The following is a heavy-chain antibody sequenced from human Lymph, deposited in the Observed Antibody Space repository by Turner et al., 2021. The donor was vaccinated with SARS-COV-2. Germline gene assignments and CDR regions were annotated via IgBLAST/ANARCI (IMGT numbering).Heavy chain of an antibody. V-gene: IGHV1-8*02. CDR3: ARGRYSGGGMDV. CDR2: MNLNSGNT. Sequence: QVQLVQSGAEVKKPGASVKVSCKAPGYTFTSYDINWVRQATGQGLEWMGWMNLNSGNTGYAKKFQGRVTMTRNTSISTAYMELSSLRSEDTAVYYCARGRYSGGGMDVWGQGTTVTVSS. CDR1: GYTFTSYD. J-gene: IGHJ6*02. D-gene: IGHD1-26*01.